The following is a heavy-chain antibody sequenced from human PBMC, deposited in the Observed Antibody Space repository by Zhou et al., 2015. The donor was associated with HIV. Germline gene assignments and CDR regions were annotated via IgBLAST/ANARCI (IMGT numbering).Heavy chain of an antibody. D-gene: IGHD2-2*01. CDR2: IIPIFGTA. V-gene: IGHV1-69*01. CDR3: ARQKTYCSSTSCYASSYWYFDL. J-gene: IGHJ2*01. CDR1: GGTFSSYA. Sequence: QVQLVQSGAEVKKPGSSVKVSCKASGGTFSSYAISWVRQAPGQGLEWMGGIIPIFGTANYAQKFQGRVTITADESTSTAYMELSSLRSEDTAVYYCARQKTYCSSTSCYASSYWYFDLWGRGTLVTVSS.